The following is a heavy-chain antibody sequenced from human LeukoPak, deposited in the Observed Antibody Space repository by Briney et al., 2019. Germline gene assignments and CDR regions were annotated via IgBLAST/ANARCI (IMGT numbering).Heavy chain of an antibody. CDR3: ARGSTEFDY. J-gene: IGHJ4*02. CDR1: GFSFSSYG. V-gene: IGHV3-53*01. Sequence: GGSLRLSCAASGFSFSSYGMNWVRQAPGKGLEWVSVIYSGGSTYYADSMKGRFTISRDNSKNTLYLQMNSLRAEDTAVYYCARGSTEFDYWGQGTLVTVSS. CDR2: IYSGGST.